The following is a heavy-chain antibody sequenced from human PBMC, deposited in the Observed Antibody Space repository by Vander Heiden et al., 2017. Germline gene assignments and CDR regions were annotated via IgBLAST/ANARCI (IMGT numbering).Heavy chain of an antibody. CDR3: ARVRGVIPYYYYGMDV. Sequence: QVQLVQSGAEVKKPGASVKVSCKASGYTFTGYSMHWVRQAPGQGLEWMGWINPNSGGTNYAQKFQGRVTMTRDTSISTAYMELSRLRSDDTAVYYCARVRGVIPYYYYGMDVWGQGTTVTVSS. V-gene: IGHV1-2*02. CDR1: GYTFTGYS. CDR2: INPNSGGT. D-gene: IGHD3-10*01. J-gene: IGHJ6*02.